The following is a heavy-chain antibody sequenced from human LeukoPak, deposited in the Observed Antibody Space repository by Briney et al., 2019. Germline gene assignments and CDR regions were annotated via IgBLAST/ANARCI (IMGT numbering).Heavy chain of an antibody. CDR3: ARVIAAAGVIYYFDY. Sequence: GGSLRLSCAASGFTFSDYYMSWLRQAPGKGLEWVSYISSSSSYTNYADSVKGRFTISRDNAKNPLYLQMNSLRAEDTAVYYCARVIAAAGVIYYFDYWGQGTLVTVSS. D-gene: IGHD6-13*01. V-gene: IGHV3-11*06. CDR1: GFTFSDYY. J-gene: IGHJ4*02. CDR2: ISSSSSYT.